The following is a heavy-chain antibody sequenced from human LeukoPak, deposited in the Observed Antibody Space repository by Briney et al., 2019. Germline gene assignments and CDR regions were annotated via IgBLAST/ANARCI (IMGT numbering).Heavy chain of an antibody. D-gene: IGHD5-18*01. V-gene: IGHV3-23*01. CDR2: ISGGGST. Sequence: GGSLRLSCAASGFTFSSYAMSWVRQAPGKGLEWVSAISGGGSTYYADSVKGRFTISRDNSKNALYLQMNSLRAEDTAVYYCAKRQSSYGYLFDYWGQGTLVTVSS. J-gene: IGHJ4*02. CDR3: AKRQSSYGYLFDY. CDR1: GFTFSSYA.